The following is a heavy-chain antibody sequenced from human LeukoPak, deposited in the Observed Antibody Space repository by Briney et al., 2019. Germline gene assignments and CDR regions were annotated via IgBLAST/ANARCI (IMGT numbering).Heavy chain of an antibody. Sequence: GGSLRLSCAASGFTFSSYSMNWVRQAPGKGLEWVSSISSSSSYIYYADSAKGRFTISRDNAKNSLYLQMNSLRAEDTAVYYCASLGATTLFGSYWGQGTLVTVSS. D-gene: IGHD1-26*01. J-gene: IGHJ4*02. V-gene: IGHV3-21*01. CDR1: GFTFSSYS. CDR3: ASLGATTLFGSY. CDR2: ISSSSSYI.